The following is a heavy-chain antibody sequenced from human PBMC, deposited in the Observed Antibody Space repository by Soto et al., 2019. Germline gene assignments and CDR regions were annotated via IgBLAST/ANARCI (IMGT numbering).Heavy chain of an antibody. Sequence: GGSLRLSCAASGFTFSDYYMSWIRQAPGKGLEWVSYISSSGSTIYYADSVKGRFTISRDNAKKSLYLQMNSLRADDSAVYYCERIRDYAFWSGYFYCYDGIDVWGQGTTVAVSS. CDR1: GFTFSDYY. CDR2: ISSSGSTI. V-gene: IGHV3-11*01. D-gene: IGHD3-3*01. J-gene: IGHJ6*02. CDR3: ERIRDYAFWSGYFYCYDGIDV.